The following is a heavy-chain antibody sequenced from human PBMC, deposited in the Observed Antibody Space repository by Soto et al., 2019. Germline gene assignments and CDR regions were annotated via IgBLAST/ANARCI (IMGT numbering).Heavy chain of an antibody. CDR1: GGSISSGDYY. J-gene: IGHJ5*02. V-gene: IGHV4-30-4*01. CDR2: IYYSGST. D-gene: IGHD3-3*01. CDR3: ARQRWSTSMEYKRGHWLDP. Sequence: PSETLSLTCTVSGGSISSGDYYWSWIRQPPGKGLEWIGYIYYSGSTYYNPSLKSRVTISVDTSKNQFSLKLSSVTAADTAVYYCARQRWSTSMEYKRGHWLDPWGQGTLVTVSS.